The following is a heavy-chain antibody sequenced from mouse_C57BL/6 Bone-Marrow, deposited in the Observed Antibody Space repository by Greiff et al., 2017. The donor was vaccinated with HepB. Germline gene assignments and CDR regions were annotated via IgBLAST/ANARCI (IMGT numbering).Heavy chain of an antibody. J-gene: IGHJ3*01. CDR3: ARKDPPWFAY. CDR1: GYTFTSYW. Sequence: QVQLKQSGAELVKPGASVKLSCKASGYTFTSYWMHWVKQRPGQGLEWIGMIHPNSGSTNYNEKFKSKATLTVDKSSSTAYMQLSSLTSEDSAVYYCARKDPPWFAYWGQGTLVTVSA. V-gene: IGHV1-64*01. CDR2: IHPNSGST.